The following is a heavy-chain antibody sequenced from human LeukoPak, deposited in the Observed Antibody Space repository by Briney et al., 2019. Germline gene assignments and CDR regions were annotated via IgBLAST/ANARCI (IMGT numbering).Heavy chain of an antibody. Sequence: GGSLRLSCAASGFTFSSYWMSWVRQAPGEGLEWVANIKQDGSEKYYVDSVKGRFTNSTDNAKTSLYLQMNSLRAEDTAVYYCARGSDFWSGSPFDYWGQGTLVTVSS. J-gene: IGHJ4*02. CDR2: IKQDGSEK. CDR1: GFTFSSYW. CDR3: ARGSDFWSGSPFDY. V-gene: IGHV3-7*01. D-gene: IGHD3-3*01.